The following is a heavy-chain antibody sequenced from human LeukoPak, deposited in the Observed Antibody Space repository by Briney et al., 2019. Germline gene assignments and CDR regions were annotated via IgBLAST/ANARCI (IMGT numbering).Heavy chain of an antibody. V-gene: IGHV3-23*01. Sequence: GGSLRLSCAASGFTFSSYGMSWVRQAPGKGLEWVSAISGSGGSTYYADSVKGRFTISRDNSKNTLYLQMNSLRAEDTAVYYCAKDHYYDSSGYSTSPPFDYWGQGTLVTVSS. CDR3: AKDHYYDSSGYSTSPPFDY. CDR2: ISGSGGST. D-gene: IGHD3-22*01. CDR1: GFTFSSYG. J-gene: IGHJ4*02.